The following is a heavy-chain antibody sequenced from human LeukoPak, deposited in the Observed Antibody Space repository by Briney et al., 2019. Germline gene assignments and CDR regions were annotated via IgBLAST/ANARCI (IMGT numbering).Heavy chain of an antibody. CDR2: ISGSGIIT. J-gene: IGHJ4*02. CDR3: AILTTHSSSSQFDY. CDR1: GFTFSRYA. Sequence: QPGGSLRLSCAASGFTFSRYAMSWVRQAPGKGLEWVSAISGSGIITCYADSVKGRFTISRDNSKDTLYLQMNSLRAEDTAIYFCAILTTHSSSSQFDYWGQGTLVTVSS. D-gene: IGHD6-6*01. V-gene: IGHV3-23*01.